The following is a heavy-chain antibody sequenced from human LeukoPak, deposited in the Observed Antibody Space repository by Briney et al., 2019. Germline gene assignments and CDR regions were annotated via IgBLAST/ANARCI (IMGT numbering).Heavy chain of an antibody. CDR1: GVSISSSSYY. CDR2: INHSGST. D-gene: IGHD2-21*01. J-gene: IGHJ4*02. CDR3: AWGVDHFDY. Sequence: SETLSLTCTVSGVSISSSSYYWGWIRQPPGKGLEWIGEINHSGSTNYNPSLKSRVTISVDTSKNQFSLKLSSVTAADTAVYYCAWGVDHFDYWGQGTLVTVSS. V-gene: IGHV4-39*07.